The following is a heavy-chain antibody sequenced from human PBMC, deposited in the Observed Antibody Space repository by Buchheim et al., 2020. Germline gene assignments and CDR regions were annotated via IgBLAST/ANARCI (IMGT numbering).Heavy chain of an antibody. CDR2: ISGGGDNT. V-gene: IGHV3-23*01. Sequence: EVQLLESGGGLVQPGGSLRLSCAASGFTFDSYAMGWVRQAPGKGLEWVSGISGGGDNTYYADSVKGRFTISRDNSQNTLYLQMNSLRAEDTALYYCAKDLTSSWYAPLDYWGQGTL. CDR3: AKDLTSSWYAPLDY. J-gene: IGHJ4*02. D-gene: IGHD6-13*01. CDR1: GFTFDSYA.